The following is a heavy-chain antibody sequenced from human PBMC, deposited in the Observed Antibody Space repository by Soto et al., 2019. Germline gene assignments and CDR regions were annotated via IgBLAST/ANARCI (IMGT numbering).Heavy chain of an antibody. Sequence: ASVKVSCKASGYTFTSYGISLVRQAPGQGLEWMGWISAYNGNTNYAQKLQGRVTMTTDTSTSTAYMELGSLRSDDTAVYYCARGPPYLPYYYYYMDVWGKGTTVTVSS. J-gene: IGHJ6*03. V-gene: IGHV1-18*01. CDR2: ISAYNGNT. CDR3: ARGPPYLPYYYYYMDV. CDR1: GYTFTSYG.